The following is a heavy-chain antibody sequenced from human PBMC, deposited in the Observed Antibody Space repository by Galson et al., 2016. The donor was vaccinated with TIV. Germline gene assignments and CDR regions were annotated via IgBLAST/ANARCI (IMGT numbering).Heavy chain of an antibody. V-gene: IGHV1-69*04. D-gene: IGHD6-13*01. CDR3: ARAAKPPVPVADI. Sequence: SVKVSCKASGDTFSSLSIIWVRQAPGQGLEWMGRIIPTLSLADYAHKFQGRVTITADRSTSTVYMELSSLRSDDAAVYYCARAAKPPVPVADIWGQGTMVTVSS. J-gene: IGHJ3*02. CDR1: GDTFSSLS. CDR2: IIPTLSLA.